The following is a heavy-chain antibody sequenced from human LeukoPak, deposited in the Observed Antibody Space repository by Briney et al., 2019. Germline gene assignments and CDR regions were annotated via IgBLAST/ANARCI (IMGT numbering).Heavy chain of an antibody. CDR2: IYHSGST. Sequence: SETLSLTCTVSGYSISSGYYWGWIRQPPGKGLEWIGSIYHSGSTYCNPSLKSRVTISVDTSKNQFSLKLSSVTAADTAVYYCARGSDNVRLRAYWYFDLWGRGTLVTVSS. D-gene: IGHD2-8*01. J-gene: IGHJ2*01. V-gene: IGHV4-38-2*02. CDR3: ARGSDNVRLRAYWYFDL. CDR1: GYSISSGYY.